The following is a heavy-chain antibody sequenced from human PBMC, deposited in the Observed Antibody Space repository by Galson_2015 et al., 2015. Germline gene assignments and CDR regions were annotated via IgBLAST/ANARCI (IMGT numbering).Heavy chain of an antibody. CDR2: IYPGDSDT. V-gene: IGHV5-51*01. Sequence: QSGAEAKQPGESLTISCTGSGYSFTSYWVGWVRQMPGKGLEWMGIIYPGDSDTKYSPSFQRQVTISTDKSISTALLQWISLKASGAAMYYCARHGSSSDYWGQGTLVTVSS. CDR3: ARHGSSSDY. CDR1: GYSFTSYW. J-gene: IGHJ4*02. D-gene: IGHD6-13*01.